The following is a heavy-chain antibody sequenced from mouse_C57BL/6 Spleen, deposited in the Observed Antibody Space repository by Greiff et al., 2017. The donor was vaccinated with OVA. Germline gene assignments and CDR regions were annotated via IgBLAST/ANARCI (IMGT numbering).Heavy chain of an antibody. V-gene: IGHV1-62-2*01. D-gene: IGHD1-1*01. CDR3: ERHERGAPYGSREGYAMDD. J-gene: IGHJ4*01. CDR2: FYPGSGSI. Sequence: VQLQESGAELVKPGASVKLSCKASGYTFTEYTIHWVKQRSGQGLEWIGWFYPGSGSIKYNEKFKDKATLTADKSSSTVYMELSRLTSEDSAVYFCERHERGAPYGSREGYAMDDWGQGTSVTVSS. CDR1: GYTFTEYT.